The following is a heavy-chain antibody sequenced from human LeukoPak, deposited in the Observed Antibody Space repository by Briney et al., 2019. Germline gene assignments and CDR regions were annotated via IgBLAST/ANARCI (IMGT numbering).Heavy chain of an antibody. V-gene: IGHV3-11*04. CDR2: ISSSGSTI. CDR3: AKNNDYGGSYWYFDL. Sequence: GGSLRLSCAASGFTFSDYYMSWIRQAPGKGLEWVSYISSSGSTIYYEDSVKGRFTISRDSSKNTLYLQMSSLRDEDTAVYYCAKNNDYGGSYWYFDLWGRGTLVTVSS. J-gene: IGHJ2*01. CDR1: GFTFSDYY. D-gene: IGHD4-23*01.